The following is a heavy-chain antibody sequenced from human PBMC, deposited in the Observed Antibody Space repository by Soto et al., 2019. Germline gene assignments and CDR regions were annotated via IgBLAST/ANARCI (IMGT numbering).Heavy chain of an antibody. V-gene: IGHV4-31*03. CDR3: ASLTRTVTTYYFDY. CDR2: IYYSGST. CDR1: GGSISSGGYY. J-gene: IGHJ4*02. D-gene: IGHD4-17*01. Sequence: QVQLQESGPGLVKPSQTLSLTCTVSGGSISSGGYYWSWIRQHPGKGLEWIGYIYYSGSTYYNPSLRTRVTISVDPSKNQFSLKLSSVTAADTAVYYCASLTRTVTTYYFDYWGQGTLVTVSS.